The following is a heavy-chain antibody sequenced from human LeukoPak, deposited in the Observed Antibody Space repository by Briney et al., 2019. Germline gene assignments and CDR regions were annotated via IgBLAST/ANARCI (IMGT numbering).Heavy chain of an antibody. J-gene: IGHJ5*02. V-gene: IGHV1-24*01. CDR3: AREVYSSWNWFDP. CDR2: FDPEDGET. Sequence: ASVKVSCKVSGYTLTELSMHWVRQAPGKGLEWMGGFDPEDGETIYAQKFQGRVTMTADTSTSTAYMELRSLRSDDTAVYYCAREVYSSWNWFDPWGQGTLVTVSS. D-gene: IGHD6-19*01. CDR1: GYTLTELS.